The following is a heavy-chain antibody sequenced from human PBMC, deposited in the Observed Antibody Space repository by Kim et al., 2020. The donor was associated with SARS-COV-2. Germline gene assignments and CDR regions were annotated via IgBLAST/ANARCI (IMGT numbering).Heavy chain of an antibody. CDR1: GFTFSSYA. V-gene: IGHV3-64D*09. Sequence: GGSLRLSCSASGFTFSSYAMHWVRQAPGKGLEYVSAISSNGGSTYYADSVKGRFTISRDNSKNTLYLQMSSLRAEDTAVYYCVKGYCSGGSCYLGFYYYYGMDVWGQGTAVTVSS. D-gene: IGHD2-15*01. CDR2: ISSNGGST. CDR3: VKGYCSGGSCYLGFYYYYGMDV. J-gene: IGHJ6*02.